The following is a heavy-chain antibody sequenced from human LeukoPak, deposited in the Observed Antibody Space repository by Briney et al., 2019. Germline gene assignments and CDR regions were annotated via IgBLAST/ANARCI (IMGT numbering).Heavy chain of an antibody. CDR2: ISYDGSNK. CDR3: ARGWASEAFDY. CDR1: GFTFSSYA. V-gene: IGHV3-30*04. Sequence: PGGSLRLSCAASGFTFSSYAMHWVRQAPGKGLEWVAVISYDGSNKYYADSVKGRFTISRDNSKNTLYLQMDSLRAEDTAVYYCARGWASEAFDYWGQGTLVTVSS. J-gene: IGHJ4*02. D-gene: IGHD3-16*01.